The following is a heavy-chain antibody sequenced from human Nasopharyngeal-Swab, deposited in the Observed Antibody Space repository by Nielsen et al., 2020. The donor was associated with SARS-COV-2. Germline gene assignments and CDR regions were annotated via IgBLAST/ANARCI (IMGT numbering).Heavy chain of an antibody. V-gene: IGHV3-30-3*01. D-gene: IGHD2-2*01. CDR3: ARGRYCSTTSCYAAYYYHYVDV. CDR1: GFTFSSYA. CDR2: ISYDGSNK. Sequence: GESLKISCAASGFTFSSYAVHWVRQAPGKGLEWVAVISYDGSNKYYADSVKGRFTISRDNSKNTLYLQMDSLGAEDTAVYYCARGRYCSTTSCYAAYYYHYVDVWDKGTMVTVSS. J-gene: IGHJ6*03.